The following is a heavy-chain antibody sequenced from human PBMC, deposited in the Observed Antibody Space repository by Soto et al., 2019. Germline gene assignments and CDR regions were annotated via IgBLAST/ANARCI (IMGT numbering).Heavy chain of an antibody. V-gene: IGHV3-23*01. CDR2: ISGSGGST. J-gene: IGHJ3*02. Sequence: GGSLRLSCAASGFTFSSYAMSWVRQAPGKGLEWVSAISGSGGSTYYADPVKGRFTISRDNSKNTLYLQMNSLRAEDTAVFYCAKVRSQWLGNNDAFDIWGQGTMVTVSS. D-gene: IGHD6-19*01. CDR1: GFTFSSYA. CDR3: AKVRSQWLGNNDAFDI.